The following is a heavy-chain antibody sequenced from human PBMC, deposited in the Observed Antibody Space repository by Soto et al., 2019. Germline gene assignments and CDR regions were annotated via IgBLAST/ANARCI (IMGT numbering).Heavy chain of an antibody. Sequence: GGSLRLSCGASGFTFDDYAIHWVRQAPGKGLEWVSGISWNSGSIGYADSVKGRFTISRDNAKNSLYLQMNSLRAEDTALYYCAKDVGYSSGWYVNYFDYWGQGTLVTVSS. J-gene: IGHJ4*02. CDR1: GFTFDDYA. CDR3: AKDVGYSSGWYVNYFDY. CDR2: ISWNSGSI. V-gene: IGHV3-9*01. D-gene: IGHD6-19*01.